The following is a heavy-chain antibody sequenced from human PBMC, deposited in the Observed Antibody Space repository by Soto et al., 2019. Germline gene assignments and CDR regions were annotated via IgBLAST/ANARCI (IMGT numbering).Heavy chain of an antibody. CDR3: ASTLSYYYGMDV. CDR1: GYSFTSYW. J-gene: IGHJ6*02. CDR2: IYPSDSYT. V-gene: IGHV5-10-1*01. Sequence: GEPMKISCKGSGYSFTSYWISWVRQMPGKGLEWMGRIYPSDSYTNYSPSFQGHVTISADKSISTAYLQWSSLKASDTAMYYCASTLSYYYGMDVWGQGTTVTVSS.